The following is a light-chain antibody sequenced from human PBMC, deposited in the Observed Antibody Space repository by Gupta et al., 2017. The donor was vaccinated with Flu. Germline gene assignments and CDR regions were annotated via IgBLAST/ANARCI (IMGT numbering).Light chain of an antibody. CDR1: TSNIGSNA. Sequence: QSVLAQPPSASGTPGQRVSISCSGRTSNIGSNAVNWYQLLPGTAPKLLIHSNGQRPSVGPARFSASKSGTSAALATSGLLAEDEADYYCASFDDSLNGYVFGPGTKVTVL. CDR2: SNG. V-gene: IGLV1-44*01. J-gene: IGLJ1*01. CDR3: ASFDDSLNGYV.